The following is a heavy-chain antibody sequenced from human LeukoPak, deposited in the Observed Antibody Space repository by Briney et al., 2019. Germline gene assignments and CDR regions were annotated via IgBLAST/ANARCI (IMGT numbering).Heavy chain of an antibody. CDR2: ISSSSSTI. Sequence: TGGSLRLSCAASGFTFSSYSMNWVRQAPGKGLEWVSYISSSSSTIYYADSVKGRFTISRDNAKNSLYLQMNSLRDEDTAVYYCARGVRTYYDFWSGYYRDNYFDYWGQGTLVTVSS. CDR3: ARGVRTYYDFWSGYYRDNYFDY. J-gene: IGHJ4*02. D-gene: IGHD3-3*01. CDR1: GFTFSSYS. V-gene: IGHV3-48*02.